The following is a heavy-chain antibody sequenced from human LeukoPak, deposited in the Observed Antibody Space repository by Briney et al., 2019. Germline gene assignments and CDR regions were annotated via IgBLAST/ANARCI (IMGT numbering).Heavy chain of an antibody. J-gene: IGHJ4*02. V-gene: IGHV3-23*01. Sequence: PGGSLRLSCAASGFTLSSYAMSWVRQAPGKGLEWVSAISGSGGSTYYADSVKGRFTISRDNSKNTLYLQMNSLRAEDTAVYYCAKATPHHYYDSSGDFDYWGQGTLVTVSS. CDR1: GFTLSSYA. D-gene: IGHD3-22*01. CDR3: AKATPHHYYDSSGDFDY. CDR2: ISGSGGST.